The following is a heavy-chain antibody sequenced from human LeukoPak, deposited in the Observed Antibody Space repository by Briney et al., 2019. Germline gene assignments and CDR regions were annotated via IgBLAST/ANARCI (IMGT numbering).Heavy chain of an antibody. D-gene: IGHD6-13*01. CDR3: ARHGVSWTFDY. V-gene: IGHV4-59*08. J-gene: IGHJ4*02. Sequence: SETLSLTCTVSSGSTSSYYWGWVRHPPGKGLEWIGFVDFSVSPYYNLYLKSRVNISVDTSKHQFSLRLRSVTAADTAVYYCARHGVSWTFDYWGQGTLVTVSS. CDR2: VDFSVSP. CDR1: SGSTSSYY.